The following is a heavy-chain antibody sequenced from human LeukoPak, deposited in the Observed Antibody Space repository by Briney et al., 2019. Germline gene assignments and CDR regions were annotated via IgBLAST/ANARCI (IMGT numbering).Heavy chain of an antibody. V-gene: IGHV4-34*01. Sequence: LETLSLTCAVYGGSFSGYYWSWIRQPPGKGLEWIGEINHSGSTNYNPSLKSRVTISVDTSKNQFSLKLSSVTAADTAVYYCARGRWKRYYDSSGYIDYWGQGTLVTVSS. CDR1: GGSFSGYY. CDR3: ARGRWKRYYDSSGYIDY. J-gene: IGHJ4*02. D-gene: IGHD3-22*01. CDR2: INHSGST.